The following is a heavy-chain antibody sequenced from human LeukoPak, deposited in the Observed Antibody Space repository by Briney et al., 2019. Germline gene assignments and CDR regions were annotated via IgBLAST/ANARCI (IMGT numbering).Heavy chain of an antibody. D-gene: IGHD6-19*01. V-gene: IGHV3-43*02. CDR2: ISGDGSRT. CDR3: AKDQVGSGWFYFDF. J-gene: IGHJ4*02. CDR1: GFTFDDYA. Sequence: GGSLRLSCAASGFTFDDYAMHWVRQAPGKGLEWVSLISGDGSRTYYADSVKGRFTISRDNSKNSLYLQMNSLRTEDTAFYYCAKDQVGSGWFYFDFWGQGTLVTVSP.